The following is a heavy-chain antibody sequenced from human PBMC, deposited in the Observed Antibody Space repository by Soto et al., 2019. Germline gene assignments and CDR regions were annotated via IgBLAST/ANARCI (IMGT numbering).Heavy chain of an antibody. V-gene: IGHV3-74*01. D-gene: IGHD3-10*01. CDR3: GRGVTGHYGIDV. J-gene: IGHJ6*02. CDR2: IKYDESNR. Sequence: EVQLVESGGGLVQPGGSLRLSCAASGFTFSSYWLHWARQAPGKGLVWVSRIKYDESNRGYADSVKGRFTISRDNAKNTLYLQMNSLRAEDTAVYFCGRGVTGHYGIDVWGQGTTVSVSS. CDR1: GFTFSSYW.